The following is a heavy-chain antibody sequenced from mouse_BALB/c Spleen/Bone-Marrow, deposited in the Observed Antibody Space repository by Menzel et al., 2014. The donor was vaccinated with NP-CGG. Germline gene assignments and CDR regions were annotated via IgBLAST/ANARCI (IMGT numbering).Heavy chain of an antibody. J-gene: IGHJ3*01. CDR2: INPSNGGT. V-gene: IGHV1S81*02. CDR3: TRNGPDSSGYPAWFAY. D-gene: IGHD3-2*01. Sequence: QVQLQQSGAELVKPGAPVKLSCKASGYTFTIYYMFWVKQRPGQGLEWIGEINPSNGGTNFNEKFKSKATLTVDKSSSTAYMQLSSLTSEDSAVYYCTRNGPDSSGYPAWFAYWGQGTLVTVSA. CDR1: GYTFTIYY.